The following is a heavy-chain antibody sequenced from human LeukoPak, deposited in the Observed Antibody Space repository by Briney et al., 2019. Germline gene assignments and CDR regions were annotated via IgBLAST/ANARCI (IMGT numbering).Heavy chain of an antibody. CDR2: IYSGGST. CDR3: ARHFGVITKGVYYYYYGMDV. V-gene: IGHV3-66*04. D-gene: IGHD3-3*01. J-gene: IGHJ6*02. CDR1: GFTVSTNY. Sequence: GGSLRLSCAASGFTVSTNYMGWVRQAPGEGLEWVSVIYSGGSTYYADSVKGRFTISRDNSKNTLYLQMNSLRAEDTAVYYCARHFGVITKGVYYYYYGMDVWGQGTTVTVSS.